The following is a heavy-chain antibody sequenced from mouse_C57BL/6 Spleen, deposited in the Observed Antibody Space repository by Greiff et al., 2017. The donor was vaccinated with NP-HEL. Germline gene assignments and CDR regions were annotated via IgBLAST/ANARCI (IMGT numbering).Heavy chain of an antibody. D-gene: IGHD1-1*01. J-gene: IGHJ1*03. CDR3: ARDYGSSYWYFDV. V-gene: IGHV3-6*01. CDR1: GYSITSGYY. Sequence: EVQLVESGPGLVKPSQSLSLTCSVTGYSITSGYYWNWIRQFPGNKLEWMGYISYDGSNNYNPSLKNRISITRDTSKNQFFLKLNSVTTEDTATYYCARDYGSSYWYFDVWGTGTTVTVSS. CDR2: ISYDGSN.